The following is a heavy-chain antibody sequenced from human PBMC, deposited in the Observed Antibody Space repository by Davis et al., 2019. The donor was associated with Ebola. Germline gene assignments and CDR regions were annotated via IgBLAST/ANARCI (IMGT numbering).Heavy chain of an antibody. V-gene: IGHV4-59*08. CDR1: GGSISSSY. D-gene: IGHD1-26*01. CDR2: IYYSGST. J-gene: IGHJ4*02. CDR3: ARRGLLGGYFDY. Sequence: SETLSLTCSVSGGSISSSYWSWIRQPPGKGLEWIGYIYYSGSTNYNPSLKSRVTISVDTSKNQFSLKLSSVTAADTAVYYCARRGLLGGYFDYCGQGTLVTVSS.